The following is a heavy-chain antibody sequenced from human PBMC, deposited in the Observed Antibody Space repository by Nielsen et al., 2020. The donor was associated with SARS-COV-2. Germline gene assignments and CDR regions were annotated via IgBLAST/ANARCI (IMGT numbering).Heavy chain of an antibody. J-gene: IGHJ6*03. CDR2: IDWDDDK. D-gene: IGHD1-7*01. V-gene: IGHV2-70*11. CDR3: ARTVPELELSTDDYYYYYYMDV. Sequence: TLSLTCTVSGGSINSGGYYWSWIRQPPGKALEWLARIDWDDDKYYSTSLKTRLTISKDTSKNQVVLTMTNMDPVDTATHYCARTVPELELSTDDYYYYYYMDVWGKGTTVTVSS. CDR1: GGSINSGGYY.